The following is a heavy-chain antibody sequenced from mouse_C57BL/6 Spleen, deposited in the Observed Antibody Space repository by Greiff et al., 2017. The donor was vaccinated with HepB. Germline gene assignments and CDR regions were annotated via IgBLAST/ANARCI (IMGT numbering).Heavy chain of an antibody. D-gene: IGHD1-1*01. V-gene: IGHV1-85*01. J-gene: IGHJ1*03. CDR2: IYPRDGST. Sequence: VQLQQSGPELVKPGASVKLSCKASGYTFTSYDINGVKQRPGQGLEWIGWIYPRDGSTKYNEKFKGKATLTVDTSSSTAYMELHSLTSEDSAVYFCARFLGSSYGYFDVWGTGTTFTVSS. CDR1: GYTFTSYD. CDR3: ARFLGSSYGYFDV.